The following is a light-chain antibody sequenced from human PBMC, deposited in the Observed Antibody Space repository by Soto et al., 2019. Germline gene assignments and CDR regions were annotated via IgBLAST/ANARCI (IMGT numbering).Light chain of an antibody. Sequence: EIVFTQSPGTLSFFPVERATLPCRAIQSVSSSYLAWYQQKPGQAPRLLIYGASSRATGIPDRFSGSGSGTDFTLTISRLEPEDFAVYYCQQYGSSLSITFGQGTRLEIK. V-gene: IGKV3-20*01. CDR2: GAS. J-gene: IGKJ5*01. CDR1: QSVSSSY. CDR3: QQYGSSLSIT.